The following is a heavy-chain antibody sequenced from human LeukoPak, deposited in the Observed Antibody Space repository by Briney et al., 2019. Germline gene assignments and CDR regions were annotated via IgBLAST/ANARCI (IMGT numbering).Heavy chain of an antibody. Sequence: PGGSLRLSCAASGFTFSSYWMSWVRQAPGKGLEWVANIKQDGSEKYYVDSVKGRFTISRDNSENTLYLQMNSLRAEDTAVYYCAKCIPCGYWGQGTLVTVSS. J-gene: IGHJ4*02. V-gene: IGHV3-7*03. D-gene: IGHD2-2*02. CDR2: IKQDGSEK. CDR1: GFTFSSYW. CDR3: AKCIPCGY.